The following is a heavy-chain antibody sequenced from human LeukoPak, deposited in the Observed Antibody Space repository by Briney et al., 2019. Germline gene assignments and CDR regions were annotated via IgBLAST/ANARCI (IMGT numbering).Heavy chain of an antibody. CDR3: AKDLHSGSYYDY. V-gene: IGHV3-30*04. D-gene: IGHD1-26*01. J-gene: IGHJ4*02. CDR2: ISYDGSNK. CDR1: GFTFSSYA. Sequence: GGSLRLSCAASGFTFSSYAMHWVRQAPGKGLEWVAVISYDGSNKYYADSVKGRFTISRDNSKNTLYLQMNSLRAEDTAVYYCAKDLHSGSYYDYWGQGTLVTVSS.